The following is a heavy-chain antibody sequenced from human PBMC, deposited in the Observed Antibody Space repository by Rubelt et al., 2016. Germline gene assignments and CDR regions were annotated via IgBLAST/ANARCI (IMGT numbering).Heavy chain of an antibody. CDR1: GFTFSNAW. CDR3: TADFRQNYHGS. Sequence: GGSLRLSCVGSGFTFSNAWMSWVRQAPGKGLEWVGRTRGKTGDGITDYAGSVRGRVTISRDDSKNSVFLQMNSLRSEDTGVYFCTADFRQNYHGSWGQGTLVTVSS. J-gene: IGHJ5*02. D-gene: IGHD3-10*01. CDR2: TRGKTGDGIT. V-gene: IGHV3-15*01.